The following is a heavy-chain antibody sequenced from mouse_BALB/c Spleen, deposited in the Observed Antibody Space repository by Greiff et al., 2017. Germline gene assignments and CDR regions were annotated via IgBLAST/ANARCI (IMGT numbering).Heavy chain of an antibody. CDR2: IRSKSNNYAT. Sequence: EVMLVESGGGLVQPKGSLKLSCAASGFTFNTYAMNWVRQAPGKGLEWVARIRSKSNNYATYYADSVKDRFTISRDDSQSMLYLQMNNLKTEDTAMYYCVRDYGSSWFAYWGQGTLVTVSA. CDR1: GFTFNTYA. CDR3: VRDYGSSWFAY. V-gene: IGHV10-1*02. D-gene: IGHD1-1*01. J-gene: IGHJ3*01.